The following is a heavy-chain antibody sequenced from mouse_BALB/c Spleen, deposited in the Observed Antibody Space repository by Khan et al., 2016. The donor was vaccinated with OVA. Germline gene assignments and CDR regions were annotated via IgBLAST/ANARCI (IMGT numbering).Heavy chain of an antibody. CDR3: ALKYPFAY. CDR2: IDTSDSYT. CDR1: GYTFTDYW. V-gene: IGHV1-69*01. J-gene: IGHJ3*01. Sequence: QVQLQQSGAELVMPGASVKMSCKASGYTFTDYWMHWVKQRPGQGLEWIGAIDTSDSYTNYNQKFKGKATLTVDESSSTAYMQLSSLTSEESAVYYCALKYPFAYWGQGTLVTVSA.